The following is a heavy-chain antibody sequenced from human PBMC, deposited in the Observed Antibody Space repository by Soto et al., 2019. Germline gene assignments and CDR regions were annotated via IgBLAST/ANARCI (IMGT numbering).Heavy chain of an antibody. Sequence: GGSLRLSCAASGFTFSSYSMNWVRQAPGKGLEWVSYISSSSTIYYADSVKGRFTISRDNAKNSLYLQMNSLRAEDTAVYYCARDNIVLMVYANAFDIWGQGTMVTVSS. CDR2: ISSSSTI. D-gene: IGHD2-8*01. CDR3: ARDNIVLMVYANAFDI. J-gene: IGHJ3*02. CDR1: GFTFSSYS. V-gene: IGHV3-48*01.